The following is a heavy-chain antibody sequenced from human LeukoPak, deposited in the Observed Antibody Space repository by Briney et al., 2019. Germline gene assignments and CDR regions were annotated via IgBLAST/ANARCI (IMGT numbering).Heavy chain of an antibody. Sequence: ASVKVSCKASGCTFTTYYIHWVRQAPGQGLAWMGWINPNSGTTNYAQKFQGRVTMTRDTSISTAYMDLSRLTSDDTAVYYCARGPQLIKERGSSGYYFNWFDPWAQGTLVTVSS. D-gene: IGHD3-22*01. V-gene: IGHV1-2*02. J-gene: IGHJ5*02. CDR2: INPNSGTT. CDR3: ARGPQLIKERGSSGYYFNWFDP. CDR1: GCTFTTYY.